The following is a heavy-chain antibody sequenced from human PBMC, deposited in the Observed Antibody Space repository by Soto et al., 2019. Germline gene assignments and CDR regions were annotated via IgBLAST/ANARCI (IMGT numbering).Heavy chain of an antibody. CDR3: AGDRGAYCDY. CDR1: GFTFSSYW. D-gene: IGHD3-10*01. V-gene: IGHV3-74*01. J-gene: IGHJ4*02. CDR2: INSDGSST. Sequence: EVQLVESGGGLVQPGGSLRLSCAASGFTFSSYWMHWVRQAPGKGLVWVSRINSDGSSTSYADSVKGRFTISRDNGKNTLDLPINSRRDADEAVYACAGDRGAYCDYWGQGSMVTVSS.